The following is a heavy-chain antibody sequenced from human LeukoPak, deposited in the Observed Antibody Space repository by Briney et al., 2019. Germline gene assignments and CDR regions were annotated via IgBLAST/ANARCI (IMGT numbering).Heavy chain of an antibody. J-gene: IGHJ4*02. CDR1: GCTFTCYG. CDR3: ARDHPYCGGDCSTFDY. D-gene: IGHD2-21*02. V-gene: IGHV1-2*02. Sequence: GASVKVSCKASGCTFTCYGIAWVRQAPGQGLEWMGWINPNSGGTNYAQKFQGRVTMTRDTSISTAYMELSRLRSDDTAVYYCARDHPYCGGDCSTFDYWGQGTLVTVSS. CDR2: INPNSGGT.